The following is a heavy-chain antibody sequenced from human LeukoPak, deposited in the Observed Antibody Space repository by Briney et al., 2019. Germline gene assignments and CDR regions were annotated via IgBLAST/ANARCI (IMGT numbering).Heavy chain of an antibody. Sequence: VASVKVSCKASGYTFTGYYMHWVRQAPGQGLEWMGWINPNSGGTNYAQKFQGRVTMTRDTSTSTVSMELSSLRFEDTAVYYCARGPYSGDWHFDFWGQGTLVTVSS. CDR1: GYTFTGYY. CDR2: INPNSGGT. V-gene: IGHV1-2*02. CDR3: ARGPYSGDWHFDF. D-gene: IGHD6-19*01. J-gene: IGHJ4*02.